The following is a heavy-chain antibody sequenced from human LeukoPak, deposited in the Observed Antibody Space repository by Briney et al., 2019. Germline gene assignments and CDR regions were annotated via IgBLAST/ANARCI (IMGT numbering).Heavy chain of an antibody. CDR3: ARIAAAGGGAY. D-gene: IGHD6-13*01. CDR1: GFTFSDYY. CDR2: ISSSSSYT. Sequence: GGSLRLSCAASGFTFSDYYMSWIRQAPGKGLEWVSYISSSSSYTNYADSVKGRFTISRDNAKNSLYLQMNSLRAEDTAVYYCARIAAAGGGAYWGQGTLVTVSS. J-gene: IGHJ4*02. V-gene: IGHV3-11*03.